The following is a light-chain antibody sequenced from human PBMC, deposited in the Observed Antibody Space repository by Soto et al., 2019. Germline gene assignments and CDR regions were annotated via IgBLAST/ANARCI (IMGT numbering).Light chain of an antibody. J-gene: IGKJ5*01. CDR1: QSVSNN. CDR2: GAS. Sequence: EIVRTQSPATLSVSPGERATLSCRASQSVSNNLAWYQQKPGQAPRLLIDGASTRATGIPARFSGSGSGTEFTLTISSLQAEDFAVYYCQQYNNWPITFGQGTRLEIK. V-gene: IGKV3D-15*01. CDR3: QQYNNWPIT.